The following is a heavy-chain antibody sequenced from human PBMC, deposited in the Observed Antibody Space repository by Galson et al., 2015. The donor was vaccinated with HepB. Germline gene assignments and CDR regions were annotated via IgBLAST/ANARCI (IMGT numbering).Heavy chain of an antibody. CDR3: ARVTPIIYSSSWYYFDY. V-gene: IGHV1-46*03. CDR1: GYTFTSYY. Sequence: SVKVSCKASGYTFTSYYMHWVRQAPGQGLEWMGIINPSGGSTSYAQKFQGRVTMTRDTSTSTVYMELSSLRSEDTAVYYCARVTPIIYSSSWYYFDYWGQGTLVTVSS. CDR2: INPSGGST. J-gene: IGHJ4*02. D-gene: IGHD6-13*01.